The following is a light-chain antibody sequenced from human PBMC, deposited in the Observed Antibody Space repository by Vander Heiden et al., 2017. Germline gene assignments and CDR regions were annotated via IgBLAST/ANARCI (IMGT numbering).Light chain of an antibody. CDR2: GAS. Sequence: EIVMTHSPATLSVSPGERATLSCRASQSVSSNLAWYQQKPGQPPRLLIYGASTRTTGIPARFSGSGSGTEFTLTISSLQSEDFAVYYCQQYNNWPPWTFGQGTKVEIK. V-gene: IGKV3-15*01. J-gene: IGKJ1*01. CDR3: QQYNNWPPWT. CDR1: QSVSSN.